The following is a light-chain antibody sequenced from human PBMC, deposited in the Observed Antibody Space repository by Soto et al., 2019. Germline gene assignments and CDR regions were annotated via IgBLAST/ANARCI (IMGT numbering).Light chain of an antibody. CDR3: QQYNNWPPIT. CDR1: QSVRSN. CDR2: DAS. J-gene: IGKJ5*01. Sequence: EIVMTQSPATLSVSAGERATLSCRARQSVRSNLAWYQQKPGQAPRLLIYDASTRATGIPARFSGSGSGTEFILTIISLQSEDFGVYYCQQYNNWPPITFGQGTRLEIK. V-gene: IGKV3D-15*01.